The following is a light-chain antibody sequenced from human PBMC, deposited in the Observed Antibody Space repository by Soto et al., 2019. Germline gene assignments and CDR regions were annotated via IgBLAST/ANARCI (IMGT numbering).Light chain of an antibody. V-gene: IGKV1-33*01. CDR2: DAS. Sequence: DIQMTQSPSSLSASVGDRVTITCQASQDITNYLNWYQQKAGIAPKVLISDASNLETGVPPRFSGSGSGTEFTLTISGLQPEDFATYYCQQYDNLPLTFGPGTQVEI. CDR1: QDITNY. J-gene: IGKJ3*01. CDR3: QQYDNLPLT.